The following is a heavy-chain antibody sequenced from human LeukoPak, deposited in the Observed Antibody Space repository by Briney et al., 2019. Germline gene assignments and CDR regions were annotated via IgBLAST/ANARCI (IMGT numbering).Heavy chain of an antibody. V-gene: IGHV4-59*12. CDR2: IYYSGST. D-gene: IGHD3-22*01. J-gene: IGHJ4*02. CDR1: GGSISSYY. Sequence: SETLSLTCTVSGGSISSYYWSWIRQPPGKGLEWIGYIYYSGSTNYNPSLKSRVTISVDTSKNQFSLKLSSVTAADTAVYYCAREDTDNLTDDSSGYYDDYWGQGTLVTVSS. CDR3: AREDTDNLTDDSSGYYDDY.